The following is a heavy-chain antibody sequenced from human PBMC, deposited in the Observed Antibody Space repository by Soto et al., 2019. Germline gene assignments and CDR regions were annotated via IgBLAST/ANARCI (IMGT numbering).Heavy chain of an antibody. J-gene: IGHJ4*02. CDR1: GYSFTNYW. D-gene: IGHD6-19*01. CDR3: AIQHPLDSSAWYN. V-gene: IGHV5-51*01. CDR2: IYPGDSDT. Sequence: GESLKISCKASGYSFTNYWIGWVRQMPGKGLEWMGTIYPGDSDTRYSPSFQGQVTFSVDKSINTAYLHWTSLKASDTAIYYCAIQHPLDSSAWYNWGQGTLVTVSS.